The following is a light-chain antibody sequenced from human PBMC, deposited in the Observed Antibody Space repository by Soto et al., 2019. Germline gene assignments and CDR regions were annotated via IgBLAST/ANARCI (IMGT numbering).Light chain of an antibody. Sequence: DIQMTQSPSTLSASVGDRATMHCRASQSVSISLAWYQQKPGKAPKVLIYAASSLESGVPSRLSGNGSETEFTLTINSLKPDDFATYYCQQYSSDSFFGGGTKVDIK. CDR2: AAS. CDR1: QSVSIS. V-gene: IGKV1-5*01. J-gene: IGKJ4*01. CDR3: QQYSSDSF.